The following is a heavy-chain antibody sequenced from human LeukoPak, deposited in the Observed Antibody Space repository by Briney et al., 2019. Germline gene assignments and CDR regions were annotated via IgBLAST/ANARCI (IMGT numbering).Heavy chain of an antibody. CDR3: ARHGPYPQSKYYFDY. CDR2: IYYSGST. Sequence: SETLSLTCTVSGGSISSSSYYWGWIRQPPGKGLEWIGSIYYSGSTYYNPSLKSRVTISVDTSKNQFSLKLSSVTAADTAVYYCARHGPYPQSKYYFDYWGQGTPVTFSS. CDR1: GGSISSSSYY. J-gene: IGHJ4*02. V-gene: IGHV4-39*01.